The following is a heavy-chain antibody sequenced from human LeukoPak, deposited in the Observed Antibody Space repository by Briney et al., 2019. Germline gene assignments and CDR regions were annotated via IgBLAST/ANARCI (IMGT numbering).Heavy chain of an antibody. V-gene: IGHV1-69*13. Sequence: SVKVSCKASRGTFSSYAISWVRQAPGQGLEWMGGIIPRFGTANYAQKFQGRVTITADESTSTAYMELSSLRSEDTAVYYCARTEGTYYYDSSGYTGFDYWGQGTLVTVSS. CDR3: ARTEGTYYYDSSGYTGFDY. J-gene: IGHJ4*02. CDR2: IIPRFGTA. CDR1: RGTFSSYA. D-gene: IGHD3-22*01.